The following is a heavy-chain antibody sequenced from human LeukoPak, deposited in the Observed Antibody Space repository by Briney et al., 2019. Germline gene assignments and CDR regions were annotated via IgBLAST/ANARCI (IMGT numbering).Heavy chain of an antibody. V-gene: IGHV4-39*07. CDR3: ARGNPDSSGWYAFDY. CDR2: INHSGST. CDR1: GGSFSSSSYY. J-gene: IGHJ4*02. Sequence: PSETLSLTCTVSGGSFSSSSYYWGWIRQPPGKGLEWIGEINHSGSTNYNPSLKSRVTISVDTSKNQFSLKLSSVTAADTAVYYCARGNPDSSGWYAFDYWGQGTLVTVSS. D-gene: IGHD6-19*01.